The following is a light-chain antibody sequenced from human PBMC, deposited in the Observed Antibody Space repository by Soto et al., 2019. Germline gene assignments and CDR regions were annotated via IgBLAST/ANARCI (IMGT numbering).Light chain of an antibody. CDR1: TGAVTSGYY. V-gene: IGLV7-43*01. Sequence: QAVVTQEPSLTVSPGGTVTLTCASSTGAVTSGYYPNWFQQKPGQAPRALIYSTSNKYSWTTARFSGSLLGGKAALTLSGVQPEDEAEYYCLLYYGGQLGVFGGGTKVTVL. CDR2: STS. J-gene: IGLJ2*01. CDR3: LLYYGGQLGV.